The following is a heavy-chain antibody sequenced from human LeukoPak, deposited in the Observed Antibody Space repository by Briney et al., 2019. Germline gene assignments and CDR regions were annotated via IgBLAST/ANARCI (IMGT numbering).Heavy chain of an antibody. D-gene: IGHD3-10*01. J-gene: IGHJ4*02. CDR1: GFTFSSYE. CDR2: ISSSGSTI. Sequence: GGSLRLSCAASGFTFSSYEMNWVRQAPGKGLEWVSYISSSGSTIYYADSVKGRFTIYRDNAKNSLYLQMNSLRPEDAAVYYCARVMVRGTYWGQGTLVTVSS. CDR3: ARVMVRGTY. V-gene: IGHV3-48*03.